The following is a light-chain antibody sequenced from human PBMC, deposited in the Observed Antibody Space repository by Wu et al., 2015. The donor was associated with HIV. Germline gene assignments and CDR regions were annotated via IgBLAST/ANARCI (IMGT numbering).Light chain of an antibody. CDR2: DAS. CDR1: QGISSA. J-gene: IGKJ3*01. Sequence: AIQLTQSPSSLSASVGDRVTITCRASQGISSALAWYQQKPGKAPKLLIYDASSLESGVPSRFSGSGSGTEFTLTISSLQTDDFATYYCQQYNSYSTFGPGTKVDIK. CDR3: QQYNSYST. V-gene: IGKV1-13*02.